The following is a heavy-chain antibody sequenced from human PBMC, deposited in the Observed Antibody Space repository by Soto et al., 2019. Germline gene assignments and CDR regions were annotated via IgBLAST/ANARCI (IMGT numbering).Heavy chain of an antibody. CDR1: GFSFTSQW. CDR3: ARWSGDGYNDLAY. Sequence: GESLKISCKGSGFSFTSQWIAWVRQMPGKGLEWMGTVYPSDSHTRYSPSFQGQVTISADKSIGTAYLQWSSLKASDSAMYYCARWSGDGYNDLAYWGQVTLVTVAS. D-gene: IGHD1-1*01. V-gene: IGHV5-51*01. J-gene: IGHJ4*02. CDR2: VYPSDSHT.